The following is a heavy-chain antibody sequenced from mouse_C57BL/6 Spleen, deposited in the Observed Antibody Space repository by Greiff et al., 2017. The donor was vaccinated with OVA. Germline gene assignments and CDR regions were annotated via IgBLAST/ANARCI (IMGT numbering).Heavy chain of an antibody. J-gene: IGHJ4*01. CDR2: ISYDGSN. Sequence: EVQLQESGPGLVKPSQSLSLTCSVTGYSITSGYYWNWIRQFPGNKLEWMGSISYDGSNNYNPSLHNRISITRDTSKNQCFLKLNSVTTEDTATYYCARDRVYYGSSYYAMDYWGQGTSVTVSS. CDR1: GYSITSGYY. D-gene: IGHD1-1*01. V-gene: IGHV3-6*01. CDR3: ARDRVYYGSSYYAMDY.